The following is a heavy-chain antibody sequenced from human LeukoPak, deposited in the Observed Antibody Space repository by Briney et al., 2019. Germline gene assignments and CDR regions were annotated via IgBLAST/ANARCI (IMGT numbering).Heavy chain of an antibody. Sequence: GGSLRLSCAASGFTFSGYAMSWVRQAPGKGLEWVSAISGSGGSTYYADSVKGRFTISRDNSKNTLYLQMNSLRAEDTAVYYCAKLALGYCSSTSCPHVPDYWGQGTLVTVSS. CDR1: GFTFSGYA. J-gene: IGHJ4*02. CDR2: ISGSGGST. CDR3: AKLALGYCSSTSCPHVPDY. V-gene: IGHV3-23*01. D-gene: IGHD2-2*01.